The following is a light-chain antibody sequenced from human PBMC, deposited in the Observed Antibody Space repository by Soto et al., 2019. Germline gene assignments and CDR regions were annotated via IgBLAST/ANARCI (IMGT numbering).Light chain of an antibody. V-gene: IGLV2-14*01. CDR3: SSYTSTSTYV. Sequence: QSALTQPASVSGSPGQSITIPCTGTSSDVGGYNYVSWYQQYPGKAPKLMIYHVSNRPSGVSNRFSGSKSGNSASLTISGLQPEDEADYYCSSYTSTSTYVFGTGTKLTVL. CDR2: HVS. J-gene: IGLJ1*01. CDR1: SSDVGGYNY.